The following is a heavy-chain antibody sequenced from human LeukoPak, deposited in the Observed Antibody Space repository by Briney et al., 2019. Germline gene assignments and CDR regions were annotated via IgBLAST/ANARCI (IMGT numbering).Heavy chain of an antibody. CDR2: ISAYNGNT. Sequence: GASVKVSCKASGYTFTSYGISWVRQAPGQGLEWMGWISAYNGNTNYAQKLQGRVTMTTDTSTSTAYMELRSLRSDDTAVYYCARNRGRPYYYDSSGYLDYWGQGTLATVSS. J-gene: IGHJ4*02. V-gene: IGHV1-18*01. CDR1: GYTFTSYG. CDR3: ARNRGRPYYYDSSGYLDY. D-gene: IGHD3-22*01.